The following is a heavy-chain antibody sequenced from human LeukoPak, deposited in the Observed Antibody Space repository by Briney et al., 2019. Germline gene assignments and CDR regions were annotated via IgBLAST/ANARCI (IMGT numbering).Heavy chain of an antibody. D-gene: IGHD3-10*01. Sequence: ASVKVSCKASGFTFTNYGFSWVRQAPGQGLEWMGWISAYRGHTIYAQKFQGRVTMTTDTSTSTAYMEVRSLRSDAAAVYYCAREKPWGYGSGSDGMDVWGKGTTVTVSS. J-gene: IGHJ6*04. CDR1: GFTFTNYG. V-gene: IGHV1-18*04. CDR2: ISAYRGHT. CDR3: AREKPWGYGSGSDGMDV.